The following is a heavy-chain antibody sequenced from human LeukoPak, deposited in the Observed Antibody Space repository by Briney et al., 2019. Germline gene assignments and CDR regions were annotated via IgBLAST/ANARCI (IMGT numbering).Heavy chain of an antibody. J-gene: IGHJ4*02. CDR1: GFTFSSYA. D-gene: IGHD3-10*01. CDR3: AKGMRGRRYFDY. CDR2: ISGSGGST. Sequence: GGSLRLSCAASGFTFSSYAMSWVRQAPGKGVEWVSAISGSGGSTYYADSVKGRFTISRDNSKNTLYLQMNSLRAEDTAVYYCAKGMRGRRYFDYWGQGTLVTVSS. V-gene: IGHV3-23*01.